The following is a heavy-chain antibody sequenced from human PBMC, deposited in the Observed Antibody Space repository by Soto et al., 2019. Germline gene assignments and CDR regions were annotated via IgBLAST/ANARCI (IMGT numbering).Heavy chain of an antibody. Sequence: QVQLVQSGAEVKKPGSSVKVSCKASGGTFRSYSISWVRQAPGQGLEWMGGIIPIFDITNYAQKFQGRVTITADESTSTAYMELGSLGSDDTAVYYCARPDEGGYSSNHHYYYALDVWGEGTTVTVTS. CDR1: GGTFRSYS. CDR3: ARPDEGGYSSNHHYYYALDV. J-gene: IGHJ6*04. D-gene: IGHD3-22*01. CDR2: IIPIFDIT. V-gene: IGHV1-69*01.